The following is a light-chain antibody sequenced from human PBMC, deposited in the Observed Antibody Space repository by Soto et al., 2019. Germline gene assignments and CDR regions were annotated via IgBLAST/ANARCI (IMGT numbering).Light chain of an antibody. CDR2: DAS. V-gene: IGKV1-5*01. Sequence: DIHMCQSHSTLTASVGDRVTITCRASQSISSWLAWYQQKPGKAPKLLIYDASSLESGVPSRFSGSGSGTEFTLTISSLQPDDFATYYCQPYNSYSESFGQGTKVVIK. CDR3: QPYNSYSES. J-gene: IGKJ1*01. CDR1: QSISSW.